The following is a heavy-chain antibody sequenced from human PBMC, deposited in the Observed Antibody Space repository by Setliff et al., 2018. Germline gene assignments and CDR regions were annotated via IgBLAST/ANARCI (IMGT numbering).Heavy chain of an antibody. Sequence: PSETLSLTCTVSGDSISSADYFWSWIRQPPGKGLEWIGYIYYSGSTNYNPSLKSRLTISVDTSKNQFSLKLSSVTDADTAMYYCAREVGAGAFDIWGQGTMVTVSS. V-gene: IGHV4-30-4*08. J-gene: IGHJ3*02. CDR1: GDSISSADYF. D-gene: IGHD1-26*01. CDR3: AREVGAGAFDI. CDR2: IYYSGST.